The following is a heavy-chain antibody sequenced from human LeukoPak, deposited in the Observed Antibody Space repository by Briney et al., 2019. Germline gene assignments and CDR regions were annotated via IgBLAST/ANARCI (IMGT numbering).Heavy chain of an antibody. D-gene: IGHD3-22*01. V-gene: IGHV3-30-3*01. Sequence: PGGSLRLSCAASGFTFSSYAMHWVRQAPGKGLEWVAVISYDGSNKYYADSVKGRFTISRDSSKNTLYLQMNSLRAEDTAVYYCASSSGFDYWGQGTLVTVSS. CDR2: ISYDGSNK. CDR3: ASSSGFDY. CDR1: GFTFSSYA. J-gene: IGHJ4*02.